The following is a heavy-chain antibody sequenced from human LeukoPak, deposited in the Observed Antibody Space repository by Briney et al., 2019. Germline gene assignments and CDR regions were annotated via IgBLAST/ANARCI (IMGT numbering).Heavy chain of an antibody. CDR1: GFTFSSYA. CDR2: ISGSGGST. CDR3: AKDYYSYGSFYFDY. J-gene: IGHJ4*02. D-gene: IGHD5-18*01. V-gene: IGHV3-23*01. Sequence: PGGSLRLSCAASGFTFSSYAMSWVRQAPGKGLEWVSAISGSGGSTYYADSVKGRFTISRDNSKNTLYLQMNSLRAGDTAVYYCAKDYYSYGSFYFDYWGQGTLVTVSS.